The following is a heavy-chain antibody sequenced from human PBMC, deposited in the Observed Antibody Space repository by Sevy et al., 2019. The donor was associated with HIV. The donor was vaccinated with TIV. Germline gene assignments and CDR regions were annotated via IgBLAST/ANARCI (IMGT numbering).Heavy chain of an antibody. Sequence: ASVKVSCNPSGYTFTAYQMHWVRQAPGQGLEWLGRISPKGGGTKYAQNFSGRITLTRDTSIVTFYMELSNLTPDDTDVYYCAMDLSGDKITFFDFWGQGTLVTVSS. J-gene: IGHJ4*02. V-gene: IGHV1-2*05. CDR1: GYTFTAYQ. CDR2: ISPKGGGT. D-gene: IGHD5-12*01. CDR3: AMDLSGDKITFFDF.